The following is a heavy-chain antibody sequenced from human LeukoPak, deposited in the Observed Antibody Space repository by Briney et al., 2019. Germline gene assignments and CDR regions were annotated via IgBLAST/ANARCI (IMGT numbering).Heavy chain of an antibody. CDR2: IKSKTDGGTT. V-gene: IGHV3-15*01. D-gene: IGHD2-21*01. CDR1: GFTFSNAW. J-gene: IGHJ6*02. Sequence: GGSLRLSCAASGFTFSNAWMSWVRQAPGKGLEWVGRIKSKTDGGTTDYAAPVKGRFTISRDDSKNTLYLQMNSLKTEDTAVYYCAKVVIKNGMDVWGQGTTVTVSS. CDR3: AKVVIKNGMDV.